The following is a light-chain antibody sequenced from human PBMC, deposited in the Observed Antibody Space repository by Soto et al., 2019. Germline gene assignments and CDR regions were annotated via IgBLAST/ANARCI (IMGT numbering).Light chain of an antibody. V-gene: IGLV2-8*01. Sequence: QSALTQPPSASGSPGQSVTISCAGTINDVGGYNYVSWYQQHPGKVPQPMIYQVTKRPSGVPDRFSASKSDTTASLTISGLQAEDEGDYYCMSYAGGNRFVFGTGTKVTVL. CDR2: QVT. CDR3: MSYAGGNRFV. CDR1: INDVGGYNY. J-gene: IGLJ1*01.